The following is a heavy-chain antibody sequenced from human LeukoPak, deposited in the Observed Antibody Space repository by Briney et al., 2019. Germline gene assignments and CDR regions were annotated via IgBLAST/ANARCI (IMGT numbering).Heavy chain of an antibody. V-gene: IGHV4-59*08. CDR2: IYYSGNT. CDR1: SGSITNYY. J-gene: IGHJ3*02. CDR3: ARWSDIVVVPAAPRRAFDI. D-gene: IGHD2-2*01. Sequence: SETLSLTCTVSSGSITNYYWSWIRQPPGKELEWIGYIYYSGNTNYNPSLKSRVTISVDTSKNQFSLKLSSVTAADTAVYYCARWSDIVVVPAAPRRAFDIWGQGTMVTVSS.